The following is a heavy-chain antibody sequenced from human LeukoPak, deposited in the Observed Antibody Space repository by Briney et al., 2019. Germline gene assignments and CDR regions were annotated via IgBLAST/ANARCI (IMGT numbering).Heavy chain of an antibody. D-gene: IGHD3-22*01. CDR2: IHPSGML. V-gene: IGHV4-31*03. CDR1: GASFNSDDQY. CDR3: SRGLDSRKLGY. J-gene: IGHJ4*02. Sequence: SETLSLTCTVSGASFNSDDQYWNWIRQSPGKGLEWIGSIHPSGMLYNNPSLESRVTMSRDTSNNQFSLNLNSVTAADMAVYFCSRGLDSRKLGYWGQGILVTVSS.